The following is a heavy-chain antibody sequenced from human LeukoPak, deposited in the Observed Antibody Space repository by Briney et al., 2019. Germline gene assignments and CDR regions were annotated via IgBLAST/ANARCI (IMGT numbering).Heavy chain of an antibody. CDR1: GGSIRSGDYD. V-gene: IGHV4-30-4*08. Sequence: SETLSLTCTVSGGSIRSGDYDWSWIRQPPGKGLGWIGYIYYSGSTYYNPSLKSRVTISVDTSKNQFSLKLSSVTAADTAVYYCARGLRPIDYWGQGTLVTVSS. CDR2: IYYSGST. J-gene: IGHJ4*02. CDR3: ARGLRPIDY. D-gene: IGHD5-18*01.